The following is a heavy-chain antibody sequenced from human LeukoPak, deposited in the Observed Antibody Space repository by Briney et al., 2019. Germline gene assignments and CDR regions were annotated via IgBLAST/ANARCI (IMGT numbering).Heavy chain of an antibody. CDR1: GFTFGDYA. D-gene: IGHD3-22*01. CDR3: TRVDYYDSSGYVSHNYYYYYMDV. Sequence: GGSLRLSCTASGFTFGDYAMSWVRQAPGNGLEWVGFIRSKAYGGTTEYAASVKGRFTISRDDSKSIAYLQMNSLKTEDTAVYYCTRVDYYDSSGYVSHNYYYYYMDVWGKGTTVTISS. J-gene: IGHJ6*03. CDR2: IRSKAYGGTT. V-gene: IGHV3-49*04.